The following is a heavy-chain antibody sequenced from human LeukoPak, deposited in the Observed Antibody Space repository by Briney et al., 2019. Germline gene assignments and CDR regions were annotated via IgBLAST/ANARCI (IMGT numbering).Heavy chain of an antibody. CDR2: IYYSGNT. Sequence: SETLSLTCTVSGGSISNYYWSWVRQPPGKGLEWIGYIYYSGNTNYNPSLKSRVTISVDTSKNQFSLKLSSVTAADTAVYYCTRHLDYYGSGSYEYWGQGTLVTVSS. V-gene: IGHV4-59*08. CDR3: TRHLDYYGSGSYEY. J-gene: IGHJ4*02. D-gene: IGHD3-10*01. CDR1: GGSISNYY.